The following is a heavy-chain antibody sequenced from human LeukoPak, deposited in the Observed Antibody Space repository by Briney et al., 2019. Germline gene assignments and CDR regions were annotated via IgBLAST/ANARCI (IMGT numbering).Heavy chain of an antibody. CDR3: ARGGYSGYPTPLYYGMDV. CDR1: GGSFSGYY. Sequence: SETLSLTCAVYGGSFSGYYWSWTRQPPGKGLEWIGEINHSGSTNYNPSLKSRVTISVDTSKNQFSLKLSSVTAADTAVYYCARGGYSGYPTPLYYGMDVWGKGTTVTVSS. J-gene: IGHJ6*04. D-gene: IGHD5-12*01. V-gene: IGHV4-34*01. CDR2: INHSGST.